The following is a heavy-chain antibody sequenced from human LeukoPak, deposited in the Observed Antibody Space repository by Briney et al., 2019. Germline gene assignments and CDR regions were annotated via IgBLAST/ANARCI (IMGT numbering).Heavy chain of an antibody. D-gene: IGHD6-13*01. Sequence: SETLSLTCTVSGGSISGDYWSWIRRPPGKGLEWIGYIFYSGSTNYNPSLKGRVTISVDTSKNQFSLRLSSVTAADTAVYYCARDKQPGDYWGQGTLVTVSS. J-gene: IGHJ4*02. CDR3: ARDKQPGDY. CDR1: GGSISGDY. V-gene: IGHV4-59*01. CDR2: IFYSGST.